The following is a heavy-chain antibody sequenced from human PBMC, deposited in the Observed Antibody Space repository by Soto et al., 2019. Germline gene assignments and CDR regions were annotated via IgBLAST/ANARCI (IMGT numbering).Heavy chain of an antibody. V-gene: IGHV3-30*18. CDR3: VKDRSDTWSFDY. CDR1: GFTFSSCA. D-gene: IGHD2-8*02. Sequence: QVQLVEAGGGVVQPGRSLRLSCVASGFTFSSCAMHWVRQVPGKGLEWLAVVTHDGSLYPYADSVKGRFSISRDNSRKTLYLQMNSLRPEDTAVYYCVKDRSDTWSFDYRGQGTLVTVSS. J-gene: IGHJ4*02. CDR2: VTHDGSLY.